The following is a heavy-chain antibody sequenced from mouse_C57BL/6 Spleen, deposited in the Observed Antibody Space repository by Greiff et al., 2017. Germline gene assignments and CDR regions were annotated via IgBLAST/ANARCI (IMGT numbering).Heavy chain of an antibody. J-gene: IGHJ2*01. CDR1: GYTFTDYS. Sequence: EVQVLESGGGLVQPGGSLSLSCAASGYTFTDYSIGWVRQPPGKALEWMGFIRNKANGYTKEYSATVKGRFTMSRENSHSILYLQLSAMTADDCAIYYCARNCSGGYYFDYWGQGTTLTVSS. CDR3: ARNCSGGYYFDY. D-gene: IGHD6-1*01. CDR2: IRNKANGYTK. V-gene: IGHV7-3*01.